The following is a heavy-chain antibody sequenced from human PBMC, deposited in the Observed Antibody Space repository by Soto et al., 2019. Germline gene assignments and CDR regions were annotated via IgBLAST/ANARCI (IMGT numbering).Heavy chain of an antibody. CDR2: ISVYNGKT. J-gene: IGHJ4*02. CDR1: GYSFATSG. V-gene: IGHV1-18*01. Sequence: QVKLVQSGTEVKKPGASIKVSCKASGYSFATSGMTWVRQAPGQGLEWMGWISVYNGKTNYDQKLQDRVTMTTDTSTNTAYLEVRNLRSDDTAVYYCARAGQYYDASGYADWGQGTLVTVS. CDR3: ARAGQYYDASGYAD. D-gene: IGHD3-22*01.